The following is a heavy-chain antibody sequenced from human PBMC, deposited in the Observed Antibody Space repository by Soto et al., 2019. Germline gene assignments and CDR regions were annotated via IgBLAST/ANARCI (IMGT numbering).Heavy chain of an antibody. CDR2: LSGTGDDA. CDR3: AKDLGTYISGWSSFDY. Sequence: EVQVLESGGGLIQPEGSLRLSCAASGFTFGLYAMSWVRQAPGKGLEWVSGLSGTGDDAYYADSVKGRFTISRDNSRNTMYLLMNSLRAEDTAIYYCAKDLGTYISGWSSFDYWGQGTLVTVSS. J-gene: IGHJ4*02. V-gene: IGHV3-23*01. D-gene: IGHD6-19*01. CDR1: GFTFGLYA.